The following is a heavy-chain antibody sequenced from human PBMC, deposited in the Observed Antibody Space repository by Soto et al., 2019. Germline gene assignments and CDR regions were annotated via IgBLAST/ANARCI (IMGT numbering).Heavy chain of an antibody. CDR2: IWHDGNNK. Sequence: PVGSLRLSCAASGFTFSNYGMHWVCQAPGKGLEWVAIIWHDGNNKYYADSVRGRFIISRDNSKNRLYLQMNSLRAEDTAVYYCASDLVGASDSYGLDVWGQETPVTVSS. CDR3: ASDLVGASDSYGLDV. D-gene: IGHD1-26*01. J-gene: IGHJ6*02. CDR1: GFTFSNYG. V-gene: IGHV3-33*01.